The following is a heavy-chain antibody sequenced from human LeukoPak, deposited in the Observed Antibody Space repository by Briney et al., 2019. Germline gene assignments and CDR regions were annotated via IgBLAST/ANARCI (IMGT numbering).Heavy chain of an antibody. V-gene: IGHV4-34*01. J-gene: IGHJ6*02. D-gene: IGHD3-10*01. CDR1: GGSVSGYS. CDR2: INHSGST. Sequence: PSETLSLTCAVYGGSVSGYSWSWIREPPGEGLEWRGEINHSGSTNYNPSLKSRVTMSVDTSKNQISLELSSVTAADTAVYYCARAPYSVFFYYPMNVWGQGTTVTVSS. CDR3: ARAPYSVFFYYPMNV.